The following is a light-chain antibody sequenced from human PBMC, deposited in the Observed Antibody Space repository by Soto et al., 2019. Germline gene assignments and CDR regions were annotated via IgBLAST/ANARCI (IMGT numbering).Light chain of an antibody. CDR1: QSVSSN. J-gene: IGKJ1*01. CDR2: GAS. V-gene: IGKV3-15*01. Sequence: EIVMTQSPATLSVSPGERATLSCRASQSVSSNLAWYQQKPGQAPRLLIYGASTRATGIPAMFSGSGSGTEFTHTISSLQSEDFAVYYCQQYNNWGTFGQGTKVEIK. CDR3: QQYNNWGT.